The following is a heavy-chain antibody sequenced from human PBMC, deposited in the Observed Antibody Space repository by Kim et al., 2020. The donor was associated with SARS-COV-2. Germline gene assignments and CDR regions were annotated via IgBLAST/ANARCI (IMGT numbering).Heavy chain of an antibody. J-gene: IGHJ3*01. V-gene: IGHV6-1*01. CDR2: YN. D-gene: IGHD6-25*01. CDR3: ARGRAGAFDV. Sequence: YNDYGVSVKSRITINPDTSKNQFSLQLNSVTPEDTAIYYCARGRAGAFDVWGQGTMVTVSS.